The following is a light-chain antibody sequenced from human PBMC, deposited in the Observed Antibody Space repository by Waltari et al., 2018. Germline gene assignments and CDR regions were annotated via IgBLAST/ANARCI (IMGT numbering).Light chain of an antibody. V-gene: IGLV3-19*01. CDR1: SLRSYY. CDR2: GKN. Sequence: SSELTQDPAVSVALEQTVRITCQGDSLRSYYASWYQQKPGQAPVLVIYGKNNRPSGIPDRFSGSSSGKTASLTITGAQAEDEADYYYNSRDSSGNHPVVFGGGTKLTVL. CDR3: NSRDSSGNHPVV. J-gene: IGLJ2*01.